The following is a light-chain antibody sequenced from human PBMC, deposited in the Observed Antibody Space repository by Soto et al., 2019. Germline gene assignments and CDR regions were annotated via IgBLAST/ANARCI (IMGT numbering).Light chain of an antibody. CDR2: AAS. CDR1: QSISTW. V-gene: IGKV1-12*01. J-gene: IGKJ4*01. Sequence: IQMTKSPSTLSASVGDRVTIPCRASQSISTWLAGYQQKPGKAPKVRIYAASNLQRGVPSRFSGSGSGTDFTLTITSLQPEDVATYYCQQANSFPLTFGGGTKVDIK. CDR3: QQANSFPLT.